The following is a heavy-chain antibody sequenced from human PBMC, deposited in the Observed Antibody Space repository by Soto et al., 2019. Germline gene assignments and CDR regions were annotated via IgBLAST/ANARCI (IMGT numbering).Heavy chain of an antibody. CDR3: ASADASGYDPTHYYYYYMDV. V-gene: IGHV1-18*01. J-gene: IGHJ6*03. CDR2: IIAYNGKT. Sequence: GASVKVSCKASGYTFTSYGISWVRQAPGQGLEWMGRIIAYNGKTNYAQKFQGRVTITADKSTSTAYMELSSLRSEDTAVYYCASADASGYDPTHYYYYYMDVWGKGTTVTVSS. CDR1: GYTFTSYG. D-gene: IGHD5-12*01.